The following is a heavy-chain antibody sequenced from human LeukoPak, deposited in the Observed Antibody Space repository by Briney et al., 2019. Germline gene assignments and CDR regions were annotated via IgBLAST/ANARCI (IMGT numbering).Heavy chain of an antibody. Sequence: ASVKVSCKASGYTFTGYYIHLVRQAPGQGLEWMGWINPNRGGTNYAQKFQGRVTMTRDTSISIVYMELSRLRSDDTAMYYCARIYCSSTSCYYFDYWGQGTLVTVSS. CDR2: INPNRGGT. D-gene: IGHD2-2*01. CDR1: GYTFTGYY. CDR3: ARIYCSSTSCYYFDY. V-gene: IGHV1-2*02. J-gene: IGHJ4*02.